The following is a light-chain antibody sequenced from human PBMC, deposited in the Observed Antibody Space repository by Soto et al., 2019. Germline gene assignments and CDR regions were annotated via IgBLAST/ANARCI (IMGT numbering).Light chain of an antibody. CDR2: DAS. CDR1: QSISSW. CDR3: QQYNRYPFT. V-gene: IGKV1-5*01. J-gene: IGKJ3*01. Sequence: DIQMTQSPSTLSASVGDRVTITCRAIQSISSWLAWYQQKPGKAPKLLIYDASSLESGVPSRFSGSGSGTEFTLTISSLQPDDFATYYCQQYNRYPFTFGPGPKVDIK.